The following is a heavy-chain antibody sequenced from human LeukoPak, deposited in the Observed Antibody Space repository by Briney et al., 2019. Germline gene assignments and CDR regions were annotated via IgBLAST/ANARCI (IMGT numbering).Heavy chain of an antibody. D-gene: IGHD3-22*01. J-gene: IGHJ6*02. Sequence: PGGSLRLSCTASGFTFNTYAIHWVRQAPGKGLQWVAVISYDGTTKHYSDSAKGRFTISRDNSKSTLFLQMNSLRAEDTAVYYCARDQQWAVVQNYYFAMDVWGHGTTVTVSS. CDR3: ARDQQWAVVQNYYFAMDV. CDR2: ISYDGTTK. CDR1: GFTFNTYA. V-gene: IGHV3-30-3*01.